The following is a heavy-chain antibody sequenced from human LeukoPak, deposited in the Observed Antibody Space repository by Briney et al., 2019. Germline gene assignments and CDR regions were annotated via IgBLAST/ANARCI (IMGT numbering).Heavy chain of an antibody. J-gene: IGHJ4*02. CDR1: GYTFTGYY. V-gene: IGHV1-2*02. CDR2: INPNSGGT. CDR3: ASGRYFYDSSGYSPLDY. D-gene: IGHD3-22*01. Sequence: GASVKVSCKASGYTFTGYYMHWVRQAPGQGLEWMGWINPNSGGTNYAQKFQGRVTMSRDTSISTAYMELSRPRSDDTAVYYCASGRYFYDSSGYSPLDYWGQGTLVTVSS.